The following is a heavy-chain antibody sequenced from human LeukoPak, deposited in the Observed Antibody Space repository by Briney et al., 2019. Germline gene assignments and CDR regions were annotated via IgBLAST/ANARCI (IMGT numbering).Heavy chain of an antibody. CDR3: ARGIAVAGTSGYYCGMDV. Sequence: SETLSLTCTVSGGSISSYYWSWIRQPPGKGLEWIGYIYYSGSTNYNPSLESRVTISVDTSKNQFSLKLSSVTAADTAVYYCARGIAVAGTSGYYCGMDVWGQGTTVTVSS. J-gene: IGHJ6*02. CDR2: IYYSGST. D-gene: IGHD6-19*01. CDR1: GGSISSYY. V-gene: IGHV4-59*01.